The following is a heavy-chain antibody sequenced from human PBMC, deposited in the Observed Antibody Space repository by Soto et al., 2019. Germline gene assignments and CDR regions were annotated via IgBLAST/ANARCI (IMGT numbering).Heavy chain of an antibody. J-gene: IGHJ6*03. D-gene: IGHD4-17*01. CDR3: ARGDTVTKQSNYYYYYMDV. CDR1: GGSFSGYY. V-gene: IGHV4-34*01. Sequence: NPSETLSLTCAVYGGSFSGYYWSWIRQPPGKGLEWIGEINHSGSTNYNPSLKSRVTISVDTSKNQFSLKLSSVTAADTAVYYCARGDTVTKQSNYYYYYMDVWGKGTTVTVSS. CDR2: INHSGST.